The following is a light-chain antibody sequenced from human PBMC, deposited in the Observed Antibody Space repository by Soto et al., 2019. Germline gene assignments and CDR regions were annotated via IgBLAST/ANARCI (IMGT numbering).Light chain of an antibody. CDR3: QQYGSSQWT. J-gene: IGKJ1*01. CDR2: GAS. V-gene: IGKV3-20*01. CDR1: QSVSSSY. Sequence: EIVLTQSPGTLSLSPGERATLSCRASQSVSSSYLAWYQQKPGQAPRLLIYGASSRATGIPDRFSGSGSGTDFPLTISRLEPEEFAGYYCQQYGSSQWTFGQGTKV.